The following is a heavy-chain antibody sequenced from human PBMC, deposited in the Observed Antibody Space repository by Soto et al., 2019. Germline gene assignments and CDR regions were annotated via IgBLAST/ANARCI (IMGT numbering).Heavy chain of an antibody. Sequence: QVQLVQSGAEVKKPGASVKVSCKASGYTFTSYDITWVRQATGQGLEWMGWMNPKSGNTAYAQKFQGRLTMTSNTSISTAYMELSSLRSEDTAAYYCARVRYYDILTGHNWFDPWGQGTLVTVSS. V-gene: IGHV1-8*01. CDR1: GYTFTSYD. J-gene: IGHJ5*02. CDR3: ARVRYYDILTGHNWFDP. D-gene: IGHD3-9*01. CDR2: MNPKSGNT.